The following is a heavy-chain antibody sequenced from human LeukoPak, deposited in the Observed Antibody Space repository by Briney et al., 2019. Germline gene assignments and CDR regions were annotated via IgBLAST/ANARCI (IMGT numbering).Heavy chain of an antibody. Sequence: SSETLSLTCAVSGGSISGGGYSWSWIRQPPGKGLEWIGYIYHTGSTYYNPSLKSRVTISVDRSKNQFSLKLSSVTAADTAVYYCARGGGYCSSTSCYEEYFDYWGQGTLVTVSS. V-gene: IGHV4-30-2*01. CDR2: IYHTGST. D-gene: IGHD2-2*01. J-gene: IGHJ4*02. CDR3: ARGGGYCSSTSCYEEYFDY. CDR1: GGSISGGGYS.